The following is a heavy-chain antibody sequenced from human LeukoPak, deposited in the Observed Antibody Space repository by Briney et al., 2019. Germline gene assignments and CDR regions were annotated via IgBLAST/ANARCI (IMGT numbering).Heavy chain of an antibody. CDR1: GFTFSSYA. CDR2: ISYDGSNK. Sequence: GGSLRLSCAASGFTFSSYAMHWVRQAPGKGLEWVAVISYDGSNKYYADSAKGRFTISRDNSKNTLYLQMNSLRAEDTAVYYCARVGYWGQGTLVTVSS. CDR3: ARVGY. V-gene: IGHV3-30-3*01. J-gene: IGHJ4*02.